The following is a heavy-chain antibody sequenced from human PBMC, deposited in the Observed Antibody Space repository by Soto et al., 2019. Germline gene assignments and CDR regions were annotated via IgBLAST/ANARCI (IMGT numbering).Heavy chain of an antibody. CDR3: AKDSDTKRGPDY. D-gene: IGHD3-10*01. CDR2: ISGSADNT. V-gene: IGHV3-23*01. CDR1: GFTFSNYA. J-gene: IGHJ4*02. Sequence: GGSLRLSCAASGFTFSNYAMNWVRQAPGKGLEWVSGISGSADNTFYADSVKGRFTISRDNSKTTLYLQMNSLRAEDTALYYCAKDSDTKRGPDYWGQGXLVTVSS.